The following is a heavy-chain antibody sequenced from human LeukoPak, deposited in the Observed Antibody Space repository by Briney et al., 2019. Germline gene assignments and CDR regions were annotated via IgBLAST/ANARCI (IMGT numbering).Heavy chain of an antibody. V-gene: IGHV3-23*01. CDR2: ISGSGGST. Sequence: GGSLRLSCAASGFTFSSYAMSWVRQAPGKGLEWVSAISGSGGSTYYADSVEGRFTISRDNSKNTLYLQMNSLRAEDTAVYYCAKKTSITGTTGNLGYWGQGTLVTVSS. J-gene: IGHJ4*02. CDR1: GFTFSSYA. CDR3: AKKTSITGTTGNLGY. D-gene: IGHD1-20*01.